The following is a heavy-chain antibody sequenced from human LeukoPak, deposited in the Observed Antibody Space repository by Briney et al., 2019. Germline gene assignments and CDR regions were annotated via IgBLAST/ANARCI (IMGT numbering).Heavy chain of an antibody. CDR3: AKSSFGLC. CDR1: GFTFDDYA. Sequence: GGSLRLSCAASGFTFDDYAMHWVRQAPGKGLEWVSGISWNSGSIGYADSVKGRFTISRDNAKNSLYLQMNSLRAEDTAVYYCAKSSFGLCWGQGTLVAVSS. V-gene: IGHV3-9*01. CDR2: ISWNSGSI. D-gene: IGHD3-3*01. J-gene: IGHJ4*02.